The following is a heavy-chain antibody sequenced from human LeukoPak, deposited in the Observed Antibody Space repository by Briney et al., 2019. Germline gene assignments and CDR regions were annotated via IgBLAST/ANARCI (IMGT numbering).Heavy chain of an antibody. CDR3: ARVGDGYNELDY. CDR2: IYYSGST. D-gene: IGHD5-24*01. CDR1: GGSISSGGYY. V-gene: IGHV4-31*03. Sequence: SQTLSLTCTVSGGSISSGGYYWSCIRQHPGKGLEWIGYIYYSGSTYYNPSLKSRATISVDTSKNQFSLKLSSVTAADTAVYYCARVGDGYNELDYWGRGTLVTVSS. J-gene: IGHJ4*02.